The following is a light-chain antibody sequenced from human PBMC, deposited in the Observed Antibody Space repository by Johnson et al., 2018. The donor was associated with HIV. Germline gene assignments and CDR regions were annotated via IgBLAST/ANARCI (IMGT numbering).Light chain of an antibody. CDR1: SSNIGNNY. J-gene: IGLJ1*01. CDR2: DNN. CDR3: GTWDSSLSAGL. Sequence: QSVLTQSHSVSAAPGQKVTISCSGSSSNIGNNYVSWYQQLPGTAPKLLIYDNNKRPSGIPDRFSGFKSGTSATLGITGLQTGDKAEYYCGTWDSSLSAGLFGTGTKVTGL. V-gene: IGLV1-51*01.